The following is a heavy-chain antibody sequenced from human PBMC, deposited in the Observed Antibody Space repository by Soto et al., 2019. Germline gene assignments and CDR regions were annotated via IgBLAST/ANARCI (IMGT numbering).Heavy chain of an antibody. Sequence: PSETLSLTCTVSGGSISTYYWSWIRQPPGKGLEWIGDISNSGTTSYNPSLMSRVTISLDTSNKQFSLRLNSATAADMAVYFCARDRVYGSSGMDVWGRGTTVTVS. J-gene: IGHJ6*02. V-gene: IGHV4-59*01. CDR2: ISNSGTT. CDR3: ARDRVYGSSGMDV. CDR1: GGSISTYY. D-gene: IGHD4-17*01.